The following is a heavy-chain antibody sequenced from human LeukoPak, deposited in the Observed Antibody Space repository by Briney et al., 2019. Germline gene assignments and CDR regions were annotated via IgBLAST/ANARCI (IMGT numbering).Heavy chain of an antibody. D-gene: IGHD6-13*01. CDR1: GFTFSSYW. CDR3: AKDFSGYSYSYYYYGMDV. Sequence: PGGSLRLSCAASGFTFSSYWMSWVRQAPGKGLEWVANIKQDGSEKYYVDSVKGRFTISRDNAKNSLYLQMNSLRAEDTAVYYCAKDFSGYSYSYYYYGMDVWGQGTTVTVSS. J-gene: IGHJ6*02. CDR2: IKQDGSEK. V-gene: IGHV3-7*03.